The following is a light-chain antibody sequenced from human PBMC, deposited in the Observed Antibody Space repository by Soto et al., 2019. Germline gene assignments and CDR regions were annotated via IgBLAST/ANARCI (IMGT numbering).Light chain of an antibody. CDR3: GSWDSSLSAYV. Sequence: QSLLTQPPSVSAAPGQKVTISCSGSSSNIGGNSVSWYQQLPGTAPKLLIYDDNKRPSGIPDRFSGSKSGTSATLGITGFQTGDEADYYCGSWDSSLSAYVFGNGTKVTV. CDR1: SSNIGGNS. CDR2: DDN. J-gene: IGLJ1*01. V-gene: IGLV1-51*01.